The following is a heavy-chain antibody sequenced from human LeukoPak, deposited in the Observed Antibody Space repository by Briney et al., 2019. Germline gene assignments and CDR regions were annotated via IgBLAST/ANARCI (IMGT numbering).Heavy chain of an antibody. CDR1: GFTVTSNY. Sequence: GGSLRLSCAASGFTVTSNYMSWVRQAPGKGLEWVSVIYSGGSTYYADSVKGRFTISRDNSKNTLFLQMNSLRAEDTAVYYCAREVEAKWFDPWGQGTLVTVSS. CDR2: IYSGGST. J-gene: IGHJ5*02. CDR3: AREVEAKWFDP. V-gene: IGHV3-66*02. D-gene: IGHD2-15*01.